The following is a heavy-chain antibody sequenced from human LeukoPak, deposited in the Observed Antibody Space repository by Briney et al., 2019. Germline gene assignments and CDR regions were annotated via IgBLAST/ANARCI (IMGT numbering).Heavy chain of an antibody. V-gene: IGHV5-51*01. CDR2: INPGGSDT. CDR1: GYSFTSYW. J-gene: IGHJ4*02. Sequence: GESLKISCKGSGYSFTSYWIGWVRQMPGKGLEWMAIINPGGSDTRYSPSFQGQVIISADKSITTAYLQWSSLKPPDTATYYCARHPSSGWSFDYWGQGTLVTVSS. D-gene: IGHD6-19*01. CDR3: ARHPSSGWSFDY.